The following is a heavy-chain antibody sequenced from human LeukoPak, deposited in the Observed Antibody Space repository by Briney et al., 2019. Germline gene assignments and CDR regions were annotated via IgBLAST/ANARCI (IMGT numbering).Heavy chain of an antibody. V-gene: IGHV3-48*01. CDR1: GFTFSSYS. CDR3: ASGPTTLGLRLGELSLRADY. D-gene: IGHD3-16*02. CDR2: ISSSSSTI. Sequence: GGSLRLSCAASGFTFSSYSMNWVRQAPGKGLEWVSYISSSSSTIYYADSVKGRFTISRDNAKNSLYLQMNSLRAEDTAVYYCASGPTTLGLRLGELSLRADYWGQGALVTVSS. J-gene: IGHJ4*02.